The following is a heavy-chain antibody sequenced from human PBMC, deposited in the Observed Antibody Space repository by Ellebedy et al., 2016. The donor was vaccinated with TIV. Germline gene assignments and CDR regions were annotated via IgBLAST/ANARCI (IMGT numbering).Heavy chain of an antibody. J-gene: IGHJ4*02. CDR2: ISYDGSNK. V-gene: IGHV3-30*04. Sequence: GGSLRLSXAASGFTFSSYAMHWVRQAPGKGLEWVAVISYDGSNKYYADSVKGRFTISRDNSKNTLYLQMNSLRAEDTAVYYCAKVYYYDSSGYYYFDYWGQGTLVTVSS. CDR1: GFTFSSYA. CDR3: AKVYYYDSSGYYYFDY. D-gene: IGHD3-22*01.